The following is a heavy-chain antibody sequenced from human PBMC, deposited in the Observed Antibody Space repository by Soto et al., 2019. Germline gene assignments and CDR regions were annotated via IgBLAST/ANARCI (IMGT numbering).Heavy chain of an antibody. D-gene: IGHD2-15*01. CDR2: ISYDGSNK. Sequence: QVQLVESGGGVVQPRRSLRLSCAASGFTFSSYGMHWVRQAPGKGLEWVAVISYDGSNKYYADSVKGRFTISRDNSKNTLYLQMNSLRAEDTAVYYCAKDLRYCSGGSCYSTYFDYWGQGTLVTVSS. CDR1: GFTFSSYG. V-gene: IGHV3-30*18. J-gene: IGHJ4*02. CDR3: AKDLRYCSGGSCYSTYFDY.